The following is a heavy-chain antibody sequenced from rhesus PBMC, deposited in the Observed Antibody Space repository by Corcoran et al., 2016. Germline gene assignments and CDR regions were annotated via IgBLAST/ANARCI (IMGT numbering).Heavy chain of an antibody. Sequence: VQLQESGPGLVKPSETLSLTRAVPGDPVSSWNRWGWIRKPPGKGLEWIGNVGAGNGDIFYNPSLKSRVTISTDTSKNQFSLKMTSMTAADTAVYYCGRHPYPFGGLDSWGQGVVVTVSS. CDR2: VGAGNGDI. CDR1: GDPVSSWNR. V-gene: IGHV4-65*02. J-gene: IGHJ6*01. CDR3: GRHPYPFGGLDS.